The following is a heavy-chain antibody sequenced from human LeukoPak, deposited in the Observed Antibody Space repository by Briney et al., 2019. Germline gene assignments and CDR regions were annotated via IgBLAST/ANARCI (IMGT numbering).Heavy chain of an antibody. Sequence: ASVKVSCKVSGFTFIDFYMHWVRQAPGKGLEWMGLVDPEDNKTTYTEKFQGRVTLTADTSTDTAYMELISLRSEDTAVYYCATYNNDSPGGFDYWGQGTLLTVSS. CDR1: GFTFIDFY. V-gene: IGHV1-69-2*01. CDR2: VDPEDNKT. D-gene: IGHD3-22*01. J-gene: IGHJ4*02. CDR3: ATYNNDSPGGFDY.